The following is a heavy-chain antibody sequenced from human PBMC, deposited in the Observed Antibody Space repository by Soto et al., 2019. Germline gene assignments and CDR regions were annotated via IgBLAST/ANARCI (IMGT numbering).Heavy chain of an antibody. Sequence: PSETLSLTCAVYGGSFSGYYWSWIRQPPGKGLEWIGEINHSGSTNYNPSLKSRVTISVDTSKNQFSLKLSSVTAADTAVYYCARGAGSSSSVYWGQGTLVTFSS. CDR2: INHSGST. V-gene: IGHV4-34*01. CDR3: ARGAGSSSSVY. CDR1: GGSFSGYY. J-gene: IGHJ4*02. D-gene: IGHD6-6*01.